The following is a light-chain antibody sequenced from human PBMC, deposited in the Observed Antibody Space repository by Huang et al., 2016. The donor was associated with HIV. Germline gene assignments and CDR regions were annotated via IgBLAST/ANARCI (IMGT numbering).Light chain of an antibody. CDR1: RDIKTY. CDR3: QQVDSYPRT. J-gene: IGKJ1*01. Sequence: IQLTQPPSSLSACVGDRVTIPCRASRDIKTYLAWFHQRPGRAPKCLLFAASFLESGVPSRFSGSGSGTEFTLTINGLQPEDFGTYYCQQVDSYPRTFGQGTNVDVK. V-gene: IGKV1-9*01. CDR2: AAS.